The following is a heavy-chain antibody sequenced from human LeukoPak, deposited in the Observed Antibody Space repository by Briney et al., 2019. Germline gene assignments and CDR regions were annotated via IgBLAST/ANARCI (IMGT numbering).Heavy chain of an antibody. J-gene: IGHJ3*02. CDR3: ARLIRVNAFDI. D-gene: IGHD3-22*01. V-gene: IGHV4-30-4*08. CDR1: GGSISSGDYY. CDR2: IYYSGST. Sequence: SQTLSLTSTVSGGSISSGDYYWSWIRQPPGKGLEWIGYIYYSGSTYYNPSLKSRVTISVDTSKNQFSLKLSSVTAADTAVYYCARLIRVNAFDIWGQGTMVTVSS.